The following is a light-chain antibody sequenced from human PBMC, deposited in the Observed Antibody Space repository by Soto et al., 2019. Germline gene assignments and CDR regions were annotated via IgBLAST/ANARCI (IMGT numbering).Light chain of an antibody. CDR3: SSYAGRTLYV. CDR2: EVT. Sequence: QSALTQPPSASGSPGQSVTISCTGTSSDVGGYDYVSWYQQRPGKAPKLLIHEVTERPSGVPDRFSGSKSGNTASLTVSGLQAEDEADYYCSSYAGRTLYVFGTGTKLTVL. J-gene: IGLJ1*01. V-gene: IGLV2-8*01. CDR1: SSDVGGYDY.